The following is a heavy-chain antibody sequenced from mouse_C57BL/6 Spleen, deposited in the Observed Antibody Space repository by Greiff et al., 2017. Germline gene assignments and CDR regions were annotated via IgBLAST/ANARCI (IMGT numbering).Heavy chain of an antibody. CDR1: GFTFSDYY. D-gene: IGHD2-3*01. V-gene: IGHV5-16*01. CDR3: ARDDGYYGAY. J-gene: IGHJ3*01. Sequence: EVKLVESEGGLVQPGSSMKLSCTASGFTFSDYYMAWVRQVPEKGLEWVANINYDGSSTYYLDSLKSRFIISRDNAKNILYLQMSSLKSEDTATYYCARDDGYYGAYWGQGTLVTVSA. CDR2: INYDGSST.